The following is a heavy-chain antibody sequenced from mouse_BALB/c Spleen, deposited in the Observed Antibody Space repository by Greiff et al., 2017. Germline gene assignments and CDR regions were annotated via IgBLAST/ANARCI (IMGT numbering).Heavy chain of an antibody. V-gene: IGHV5-17*02. D-gene: IGHD2-2*01. J-gene: IGHJ3*01. CDR1: GFTFSDYG. CDR2: ISSGSSTI. Sequence: EVMLVESGGGLVQPGGSRKLSCAASGFTFSDYGMAWVRQAPGKGPEWVAFISSGSSTIYYADTVKGRFTISRDNPKNTLFLQMTSLRSEDTAMYYGARGGNYGSSFAYWGQGTLVTVSA. CDR3: ARGGNYGSSFAY.